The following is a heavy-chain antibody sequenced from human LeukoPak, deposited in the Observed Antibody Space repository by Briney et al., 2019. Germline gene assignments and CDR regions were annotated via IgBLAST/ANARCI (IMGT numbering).Heavy chain of an antibody. V-gene: IGHV3-9*01. CDR2: ISWDTKNI. CDR1: GFTFDDYA. CDR3: TRGNRDTSGFYYYYGLDV. D-gene: IGHD6-19*01. J-gene: IGHJ6*02. Sequence: SLRLSCAASGFTFDDYAMFWVRQAPGKGLEWASGISWDTKNIGYAASVKGRFTISRDNAKNSLYLQMNSLRAEDTALYYCTRGNRDTSGFYYYYGLDVRGQGTTVTVSS.